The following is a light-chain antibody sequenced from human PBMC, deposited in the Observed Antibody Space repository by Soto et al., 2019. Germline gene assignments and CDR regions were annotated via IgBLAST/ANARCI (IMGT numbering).Light chain of an antibody. CDR1: QSVDIN. CDR3: QQRSNWPPIT. J-gene: IGKJ5*01. V-gene: IGKV3-15*01. CDR2: GAS. Sequence: EIVLTQSPGTLSVSPGDRVTLSCRASQSVDINLAWYQQRAGQAPRLLVYGASTKATDMPGRFSGRGSGTEFTLTISSLEPEDFAVYYCQQRSNWPPITLGQGTRLEIK.